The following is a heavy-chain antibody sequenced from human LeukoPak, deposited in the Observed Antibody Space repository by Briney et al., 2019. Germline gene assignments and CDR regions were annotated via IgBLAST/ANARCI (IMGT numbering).Heavy chain of an antibody. CDR2: ISSSGSTI. CDR1: GFTFCSYE. J-gene: IGHJ5*02. D-gene: IGHD3-9*01. V-gene: IGHV3-48*03. CDR3: ARTILTGYNWFDP. Sequence: GGSLRLSCAASGFTFCSYEMNWVRQAPGEGLEWVSYISSSGSTISYAESVKSRFTIFTDNAQNSLYLQMNSLRAEDTAVYYCARTILTGYNWFDPWGQGTLVTVSS.